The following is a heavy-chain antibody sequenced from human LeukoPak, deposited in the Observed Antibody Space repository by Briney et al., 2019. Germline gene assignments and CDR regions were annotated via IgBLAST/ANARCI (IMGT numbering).Heavy chain of an antibody. J-gene: IGHJ4*02. Sequence: PGGSLRLSCAASGFTFSSYAMSWVRQAPGKGLEWVSAISGSGGSTYYADSVKGRFTISRDNSKNTLYLQMNSLRAEDTAVYYCAKDLPPLHYCDSSGRDYWGQGTLVTVSS. D-gene: IGHD3-22*01. CDR3: AKDLPPLHYCDSSGRDY. V-gene: IGHV3-23*01. CDR1: GFTFSSYA. CDR2: ISGSGGST.